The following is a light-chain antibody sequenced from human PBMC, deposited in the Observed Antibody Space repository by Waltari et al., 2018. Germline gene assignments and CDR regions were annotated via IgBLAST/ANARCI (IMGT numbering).Light chain of an antibody. J-gene: IGKJ2*01. CDR3: MQGSHWPRT. V-gene: IGKV2-30*01. Sequence: QSPVTSDGNTYLNWFHQRPGRSPRRLIYKISRRESGVPDRFSGSGSGTDFTLKISRVEAEDVGVYYCMQGSHWPRTFGQGTKLEI. CDR1: QSPVTSDGNTY. CDR2: KIS.